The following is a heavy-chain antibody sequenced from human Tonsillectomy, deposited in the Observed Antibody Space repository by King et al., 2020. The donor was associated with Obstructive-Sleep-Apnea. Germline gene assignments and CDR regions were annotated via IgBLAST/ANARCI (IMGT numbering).Heavy chain of an antibody. Sequence: VQLVESGGGLVQPGGSLRLSCAASGFTLSSYWMHWVRQAPGKGLVWVSRINSDGSTTNYADSVKGRFTISRDNTKHTLYLQTNSLRAADTAVYYCARAMRGSFDFWGRGPLVTVPS. D-gene: IGHD2-2*01. CDR3: ARAMRGSFDF. CDR1: GFTLSSYW. J-gene: IGHJ4*02. V-gene: IGHV3-74*02. CDR2: INSDGSTT.